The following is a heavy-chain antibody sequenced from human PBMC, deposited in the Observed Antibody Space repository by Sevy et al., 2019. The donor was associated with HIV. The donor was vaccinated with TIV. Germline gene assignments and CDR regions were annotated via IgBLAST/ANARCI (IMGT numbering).Heavy chain of an antibody. J-gene: IGHJ6*02. Sequence: SETLSLTCTVSVGSISSYYWSWIRQPPGKGLEWIGYIYYSGSTNYNPSLKSRVTISVDTSKNQFSLKLSSVTAADTAVYYCARDLYLSYYDSSGYSTGYYYYGMDVWGQGTTVTVSS. V-gene: IGHV4-59*01. CDR2: IYYSGST. CDR3: ARDLYLSYYDSSGYSTGYYYYGMDV. D-gene: IGHD3-22*01. CDR1: VGSISSYY.